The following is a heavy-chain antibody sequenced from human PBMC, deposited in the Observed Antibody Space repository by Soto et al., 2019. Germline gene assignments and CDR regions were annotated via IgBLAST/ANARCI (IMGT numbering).Heavy chain of an antibody. V-gene: IGHV3-33*01. Sequence: QVQLVESGGGVVQPGRSLRLSCAASGFTFSSYGMHWVRQAPGKGLEWVAVIWYDGSNKYYADSVKGRFTISRDNSKNTLYLQMNSLRAEDTAVYYCARDRYMLRYFDWPSELPDDYWGQGTLVTVSS. J-gene: IGHJ4*02. CDR2: IWYDGSNK. CDR1: GFTFSSYG. CDR3: ARDRYMLRYFDWPSELPDDY. D-gene: IGHD3-9*01.